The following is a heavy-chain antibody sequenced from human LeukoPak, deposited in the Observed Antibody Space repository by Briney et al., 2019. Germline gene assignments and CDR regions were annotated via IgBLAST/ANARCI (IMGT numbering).Heavy chain of an antibody. V-gene: IGHV3-74*01. J-gene: IGHJ6*02. CDR2: INSDGSST. CDR3: AKYVYGMDV. D-gene: IGHD3-16*01. CDR1: GFTFSGYW. Sequence: GGSLRLSCAASGFTFSGYWMHWVRQVPGKGLVWVSRINSDGSSTNYADSVKGRFTISRDNAKNTLYLQMNSLRAEDTAVYYCAKYVYGMDVWGQGTTVTVSS.